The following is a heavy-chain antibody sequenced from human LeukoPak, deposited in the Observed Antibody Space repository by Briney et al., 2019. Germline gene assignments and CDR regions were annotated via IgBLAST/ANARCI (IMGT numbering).Heavy chain of an antibody. V-gene: IGHV3-21*01. CDR2: ISSTSSYI. CDR3: ARGVITFGGVIVS. Sequence: GGSLRLSCAASGFTFNIYAMSWVRQAPGKGLEWVSSISSTSSYIYYADSVKGRFTISRDDAKSSLYLQLNSLRAEDTAVYYCARGVITFGGVIVSWGQGTLVTVSS. CDR1: GFTFNIYA. J-gene: IGHJ5*02. D-gene: IGHD3-16*02.